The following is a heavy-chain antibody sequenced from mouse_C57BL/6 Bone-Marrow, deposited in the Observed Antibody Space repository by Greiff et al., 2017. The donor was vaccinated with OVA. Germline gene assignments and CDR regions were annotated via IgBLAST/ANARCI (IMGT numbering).Heavy chain of an antibody. V-gene: IGHV1-75*01. CDR2: IFPGSGST. Sequence: QVQLKESGPELVKPGASVKISCKASGYTFTDYYINWVKQRPGQGLEWIGWIFPGSGSTYYNEKFKGKATLTVDKSSSTAYMLLSSLTSEDSAVYFWARSYGNYHYAMDYWGQGTSVTVSS. CDR3: ARSYGNYHYAMDY. CDR1: GYTFTDYY. D-gene: IGHD2-1*01. J-gene: IGHJ4*01.